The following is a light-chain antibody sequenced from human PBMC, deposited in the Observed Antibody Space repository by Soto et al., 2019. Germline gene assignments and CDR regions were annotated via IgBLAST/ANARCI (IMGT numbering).Light chain of an antibody. Sequence: EIVLTQSTATLSSSPGKRATLSCRASQSVSTNFAWYLQKPGRAPRLLIYGVSSRATGIPDRFSGSGSGTDFTLTISRLEPEDFAVYYCQQYDSSPRTFGQGTKVDIK. V-gene: IGKV3-20*01. CDR2: GVS. CDR3: QQYDSSPRT. CDR1: QSVSTN. J-gene: IGKJ1*01.